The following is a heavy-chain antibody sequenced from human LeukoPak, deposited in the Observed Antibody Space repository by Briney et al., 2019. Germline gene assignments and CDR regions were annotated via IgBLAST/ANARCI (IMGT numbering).Heavy chain of an antibody. D-gene: IGHD2-2*01. CDR2: INHSGST. V-gene: IGHV4-34*01. CDR3: ARGVAVPAAFYYYYGMDV. Sequence: SETLSLTCAVYGGSFSGYYWSWIRQPPGKGLEWIGEINHSGSTNCNPSLKSRVTISVDTSKNQFSLKLSSVTAADTAVYYCARGVAVPAAFYYYYGMDVWGKGTTVTVSS. CDR1: GGSFSGYY. J-gene: IGHJ6*04.